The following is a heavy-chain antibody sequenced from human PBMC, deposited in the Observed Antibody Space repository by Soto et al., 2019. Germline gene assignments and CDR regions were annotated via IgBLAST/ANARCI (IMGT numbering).Heavy chain of an antibody. Sequence: SETLSLTCAVSGGSFTSNNWWTWVRQPPGQGLEWIGEIYRTGSTNYNPSLKSRVTISLDKSENRFSLKVTSLTAADTAVYYCASRDPGTSVDYWGQGTLVTVSS. D-gene: IGHD1-7*01. J-gene: IGHJ4*02. CDR1: GGSFTSNNW. CDR3: ASRDPGTSVDY. V-gene: IGHV4-4*02. CDR2: IYRTGST.